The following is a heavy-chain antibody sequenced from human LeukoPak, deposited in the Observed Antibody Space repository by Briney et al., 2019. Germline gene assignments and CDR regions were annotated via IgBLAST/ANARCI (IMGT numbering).Heavy chain of an antibody. CDR3: AVLGSMVRGVIITGQSPSWDV. CDR1: GYTFTSYG. D-gene: IGHD3-10*01. J-gene: IGHJ6*04. CDR2: ISAYNGNT. V-gene: IGHV1-18*01. Sequence: ASVKVSCKASGYTFTSYGISWLRQAPGQGLEWMGWISAYNGNTNYAQKLQGRVTMTTDTSTSTAYMELRSLRSDDTAVYYCAVLGSMVRGVIITGQSPSWDVWGKGTTVTVSS.